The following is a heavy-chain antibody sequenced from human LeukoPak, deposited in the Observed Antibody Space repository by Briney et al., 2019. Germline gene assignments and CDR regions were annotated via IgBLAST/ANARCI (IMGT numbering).Heavy chain of an antibody. CDR2: INPSGGSA. J-gene: IGHJ2*01. CDR1: GYTFTSYY. Sequence: ASVKVSCKASGYTFTSYYMHWVRQAPGQGLEWMGIINPSGGSASYAQKFQGRVTMTRDTSTSTVYMELSSLRPEDTAVYYCARDRGSKRVAYCGGDCYIGYFDLWGRGTLVTLST. V-gene: IGHV1-46*01. CDR3: ARDRGSKRVAYCGGDCYIGYFDL. D-gene: IGHD2-21*02.